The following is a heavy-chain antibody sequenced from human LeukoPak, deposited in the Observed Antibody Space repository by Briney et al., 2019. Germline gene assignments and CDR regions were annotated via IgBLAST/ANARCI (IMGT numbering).Heavy chain of an antibody. D-gene: IGHD5-24*01. CDR1: GGSISSYY. J-gene: IGHJ4*02. V-gene: IGHV4-59*01. CDR2: LDYTGST. CDR3: AGGIKWLNFDS. Sequence: SETLSLTCTVSGGSISSYYWTWIRQPPGKGLEWIGYLDYTGSTNYNPSLKSRVTISIDTSKNLLSLNLISVTEADTAVYYCAGGIKWLNFDSWGQGTLVTVSS.